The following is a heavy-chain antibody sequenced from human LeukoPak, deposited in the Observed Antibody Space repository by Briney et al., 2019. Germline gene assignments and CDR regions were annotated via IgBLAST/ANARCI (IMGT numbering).Heavy chain of an antibody. CDR3: ASWSYYYGSGSHIPYYYGMDV. V-gene: IGHV3-21*01. Sequence: GGSLRLSCAASGFTFSSYSMNWVRQAPGKGLEWVSSISSSSSYIYYADSVKGRFTISRDNAKNSLYLQMNSLRAEDTAVYYCASWSYYYGSGSHIPYYYGMDVWGQGTTVTVSS. J-gene: IGHJ6*02. D-gene: IGHD3-10*01. CDR2: ISSSSSYI. CDR1: GFTFSSYS.